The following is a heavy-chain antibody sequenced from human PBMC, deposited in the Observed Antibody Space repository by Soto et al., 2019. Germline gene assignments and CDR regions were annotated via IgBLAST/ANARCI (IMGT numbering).Heavy chain of an antibody. D-gene: IGHD3-3*01. Sequence: ESGPTLVNPTETLTLTCTVSGFSLSNARMGVSWIRQPPGKALEWLAHIFSNDEKSYSTSLKSRLTISKDTSKSQVVLTMTNTDPVDTATYYCAHRPGDFWSEGNWFDPWGQGTLVNVSS. CDR1: GFSLSNARMG. J-gene: IGHJ5*02. V-gene: IGHV2-26*01. CDR3: AHRPGDFWSEGNWFDP. CDR2: IFSNDEK.